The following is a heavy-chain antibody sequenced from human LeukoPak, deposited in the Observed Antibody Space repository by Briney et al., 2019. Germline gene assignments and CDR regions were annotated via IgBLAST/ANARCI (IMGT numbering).Heavy chain of an antibody. CDR1: GFPFSTYA. D-gene: IGHD1-26*01. J-gene: IGHJ4*02. CDR3: LAYYRSFGCY. Sequence: GGSLRLSCAASGFPFSTYAMSWVRQAPGKGLEWVSGISGRGDTTWFADSVKGRFAISRDNPKNTLYLQMNSLRVEDTAVYYCLAYYRSFGCYLGQGTLVTVSS. V-gene: IGHV3-23*01. CDR2: ISGRGDTT.